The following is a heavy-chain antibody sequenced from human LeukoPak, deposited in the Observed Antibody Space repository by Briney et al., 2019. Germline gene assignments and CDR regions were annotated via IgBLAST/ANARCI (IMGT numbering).Heavy chain of an antibody. Sequence: GGSLRLSCAASGFTFSTYGVSWVRQAPGKGLEWVSSISASGGGTWYADSVRGRFTISRDNSKNTLYLQMNSLRAEDTAVYYCAKVDGYSSSWYDYWGQGTLVTVSS. V-gene: IGHV3-23*01. CDR2: ISASGGGT. CDR3: AKVDGYSSSWYDY. D-gene: IGHD6-13*01. CDR1: GFTFSTYG. J-gene: IGHJ4*02.